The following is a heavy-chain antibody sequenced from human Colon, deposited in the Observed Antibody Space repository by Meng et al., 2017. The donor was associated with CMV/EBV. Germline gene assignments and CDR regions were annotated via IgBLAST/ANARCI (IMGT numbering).Heavy chain of an antibody. CDR3: TKDPRDYDSLTGYPDY. CDR1: GFPFHKYA. CDR2: ITGNGASR. Sequence: SGFPFHKYAMTWVRQAPGKGLEWVSGITGNGASRYYADSVRGRFTIFRDNSQNTLYLEMSGLRPADTATYYCTKDPRDYDSLTGYPDYWGQGTLVTVSS. V-gene: IGHV3-23*01. D-gene: IGHD3-9*01. J-gene: IGHJ4*02.